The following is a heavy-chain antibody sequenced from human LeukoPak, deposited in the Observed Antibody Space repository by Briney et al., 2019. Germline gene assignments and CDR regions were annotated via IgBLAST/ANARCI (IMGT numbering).Heavy chain of an antibody. D-gene: IGHD3-22*01. CDR1: GFTFSSYW. Sequence: GGSLRLSCAASGFTFSSYWMHWVRQAPGKGLVWVSRINSDGSSTTYADSVKGRFTISRDNSKNTLYLQMSSLRAEDTAVYYCARDRYYDSSGYDYWGQGTLVTVSS. J-gene: IGHJ4*02. CDR3: ARDRYYDSSGYDY. V-gene: IGHV3-74*01. CDR2: INSDGSST.